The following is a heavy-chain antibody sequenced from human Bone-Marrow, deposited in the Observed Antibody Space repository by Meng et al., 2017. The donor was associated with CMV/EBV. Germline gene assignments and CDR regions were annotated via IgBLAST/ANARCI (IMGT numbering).Heavy chain of an antibody. CDR3: ARDRLRGYCSSTSCYPPTYYYGMYV. D-gene: IGHD2-2*01. Sequence: ASVKVSCKASGYTFTGYYMHWVRQAPGQGLEWMGWISAYNGNTNYAQKLQGRVTMTTDTSTSTAYMELRSLRSDDTAVYYCARDRLRGYCSSTSCYPPTYYYGMYVWGQGTTVTVSS. J-gene: IGHJ6*02. CDR1: GYTFTGYY. V-gene: IGHV1-18*01. CDR2: ISAYNGNT.